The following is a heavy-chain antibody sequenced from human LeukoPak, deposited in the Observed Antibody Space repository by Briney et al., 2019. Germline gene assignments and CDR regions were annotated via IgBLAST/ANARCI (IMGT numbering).Heavy chain of an antibody. J-gene: IGHJ5*02. V-gene: IGHV5-51*07. CDR2: IYPLDSIT. CDR3: ARLAPDYADYWFDP. D-gene: IGHD4-17*01. CDR1: GYDFSTKW. Sequence: GESLKISCQTSGYDFSTKWIGWVHQMPGKGLEWMGIIYPLDSITRYSPSFQGHVTISADTSINTAYLQWTSLKPSDTAIYYCARLAPDYADYWFDPWGQGTLVTVSS.